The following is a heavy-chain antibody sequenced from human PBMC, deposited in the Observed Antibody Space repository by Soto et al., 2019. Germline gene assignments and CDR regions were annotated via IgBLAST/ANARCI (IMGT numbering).Heavy chain of an antibody. CDR3: ARGSYYSGWV. Sequence: SQTLSLTCAISGDSVSSTSAAWSWIRQSPSRGLEWLGRTYYRSNGYTDYAVSVKSRITINPDTSKNQFSLQLNSVTPEDTAVYYCARGSYYSGWVWGQGTLVTVSS. CDR1: GDSVSSTSAA. D-gene: IGHD6-19*01. J-gene: IGHJ4*02. CDR2: TYYRSNGYT. V-gene: IGHV6-1*01.